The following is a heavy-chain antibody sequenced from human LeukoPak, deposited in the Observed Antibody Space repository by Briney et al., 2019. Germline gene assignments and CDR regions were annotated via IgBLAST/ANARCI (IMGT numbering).Heavy chain of an antibody. Sequence: PSETLSLTCAVYGESFSGYYWSWIRQPPGKGLEWIGEINHSGSTYYNPSLKSRVTISVDTSKNQFSLKLSSVTAADTAVYYCVPTYSGSYSYYYYGMDVWGQGTTVTVSS. J-gene: IGHJ6*02. CDR1: GESFSGYY. V-gene: IGHV4-34*01. CDR3: VPTYSGSYSYYYYGMDV. D-gene: IGHD1-26*01. CDR2: INHSGST.